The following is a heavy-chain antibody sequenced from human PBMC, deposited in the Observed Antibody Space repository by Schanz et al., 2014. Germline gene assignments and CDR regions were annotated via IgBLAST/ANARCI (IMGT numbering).Heavy chain of an antibody. V-gene: IGHV1-18*01. CDR1: GYTLKNYG. CDR2: ISDYNGKT. CDR3: ARDQSPYTNSSDVRYFDY. Sequence: QVQLVQSGAEVKKPGASVKVSCTASGYTLKNYGISWVRQAPGLGLEWMGWISDYNGKTNYAQKFQDRVIMSTDRSSSTAYMDLRSLRSDDTAVYYCARDQSPYTNSSDVRYFDYWGQGTLVTVSS. J-gene: IGHJ4*02. D-gene: IGHD6-6*01.